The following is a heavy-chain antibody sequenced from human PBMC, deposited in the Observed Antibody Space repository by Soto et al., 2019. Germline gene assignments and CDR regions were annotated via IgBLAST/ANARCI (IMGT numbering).Heavy chain of an antibody. J-gene: IGHJ4*02. CDR2: ISWNSGNL. V-gene: IGHV3-9*01. CDR1: GLTFDDYA. Sequence: EVQLVESGGGLVQPGRSLRLSCAASGLTFDDYAMHWVRQPPGKGLEWVASISWNSGNLGYADSVKGRFTISRDNAKNSRYLQMDSLRGECTALYYCAKGASTTVFAFNDYWGQGTLVTVSS. D-gene: IGHD4-17*01. CDR3: AKGASTTVFAFNDY.